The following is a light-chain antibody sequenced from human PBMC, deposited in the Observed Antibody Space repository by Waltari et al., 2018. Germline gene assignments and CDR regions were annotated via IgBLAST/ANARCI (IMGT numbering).Light chain of an antibody. CDR2: GAS. J-gene: IGKJ1*01. CDR1: LSIGRS. V-gene: IGKV3-20*01. Sequence: EIMLTQSPGTLSLSPAERATLSCRTSLSIGRSLALYQQNPGQALRLLIYGASSRATDSPDRFSGSGSGTDFSLTINRLEPEDSALYYCQHYVRLPVTFGQGTKVEIK. CDR3: QHYVRLPVT.